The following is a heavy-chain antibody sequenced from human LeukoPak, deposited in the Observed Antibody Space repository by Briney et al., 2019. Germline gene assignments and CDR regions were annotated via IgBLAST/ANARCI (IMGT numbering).Heavy chain of an antibody. V-gene: IGHV4-31*03. CDR3: ARDLFGSGGYWFDP. CDR2: IDYSGNT. J-gene: IGHJ5*02. Sequence: SQTLSLTCTVSGGSISSGDFYWTWIRQHPGKGLEWIGYIDYSGNTYYNPSLKSRLTISVDTSENQFSLKLSSVTAADTAMYYCARDLFGSGGYWFDPWGQGTLVTVSS. D-gene: IGHD3-10*01. CDR1: GGSISSGDFY.